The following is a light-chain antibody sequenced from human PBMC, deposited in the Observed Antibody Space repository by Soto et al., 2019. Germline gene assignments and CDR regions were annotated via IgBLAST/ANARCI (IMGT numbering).Light chain of an antibody. Sequence: QSALTQPPSASGSPGQSVAISCTGTSSDVGGYNYVSWYQQHPGKAPKLMIYEVNKRPSGVPDRFSGSKSGNTASLTVSGLQAEDEADYYCSSYAGSSNVFGTGTKVNRP. V-gene: IGLV2-8*01. CDR2: EVN. CDR1: SSDVGGYNY. CDR3: SSYAGSSNV. J-gene: IGLJ1*01.